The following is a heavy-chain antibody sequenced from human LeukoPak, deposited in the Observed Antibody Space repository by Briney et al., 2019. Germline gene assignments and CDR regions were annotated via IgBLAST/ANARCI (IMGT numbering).Heavy chain of an antibody. J-gene: IGHJ6*03. Sequence: GASVKVSCKASGYTFTGYYMHWVRQAPGQGLEWMGWINPNSGGTNYAQRFQGRVTMTRDTSISTACMELSRLRSDDTAVYYCARGVATIVAYHMDVWGKGTTVTVSS. V-gene: IGHV1-2*02. CDR3: ARGVATIVAYHMDV. CDR2: INPNSGGT. D-gene: IGHD5-12*01. CDR1: GYTFTGYY.